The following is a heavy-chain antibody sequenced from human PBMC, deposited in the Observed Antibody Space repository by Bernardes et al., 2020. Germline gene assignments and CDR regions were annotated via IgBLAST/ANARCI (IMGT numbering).Heavy chain of an antibody. CDR1: GGSIRGSY. CDR3: ARAPTVPTRRVGFDY. V-gene: IGHV4-59*01. Sequence: SETLSLTCTVSGGSIRGSYWSWIRQHPGPGLAWIGCLYSSGSPEYNPSLKSRVTISVDTSKNQFSLNLNSVSAADTAVYYCARAPTVPTRRVGFDYWGQGALVTVSS. CDR2: LYSSGSP. D-gene: IGHD4-17*01. J-gene: IGHJ4*02.